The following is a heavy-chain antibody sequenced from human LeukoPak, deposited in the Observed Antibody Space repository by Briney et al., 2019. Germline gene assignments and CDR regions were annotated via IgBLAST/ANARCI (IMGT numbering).Heavy chain of an antibody. Sequence: GASVKVSCKASGYTFTSYAMHWVRQAPGQRLEWMGWINAGNGNTKYSQKFQGRVTITRDTSASTAYMELGSLRSEDTAVYYCARDGIVGATMLSGDYWGQGTLVTVSS. V-gene: IGHV1-3*01. CDR1: GYTFTSYA. J-gene: IGHJ4*02. CDR3: ARDGIVGATMLSGDY. D-gene: IGHD1-26*01. CDR2: INAGNGNT.